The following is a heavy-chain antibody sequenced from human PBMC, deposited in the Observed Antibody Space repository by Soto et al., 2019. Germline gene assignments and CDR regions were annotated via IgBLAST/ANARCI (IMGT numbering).Heavy chain of an antibody. Sequence: GESLKISCKGSGYSFTSYWISWVRQMPGKGLERMGRIDPSDSYTNYSPSFQGHVTISADKSISTAYLQWSSLKASDTAMYYCARHYVAPPNYDILTGYYYEFDPWGQGTLVTVSS. J-gene: IGHJ5*02. CDR2: IDPSDSYT. D-gene: IGHD3-9*01. V-gene: IGHV5-10-1*01. CDR3: ARHYVAPPNYDILTGYYYEFDP. CDR1: GYSFTSYW.